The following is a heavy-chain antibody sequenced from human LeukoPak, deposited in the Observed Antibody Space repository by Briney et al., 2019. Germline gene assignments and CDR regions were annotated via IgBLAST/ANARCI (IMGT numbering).Heavy chain of an antibody. V-gene: IGHV3-21*01. J-gene: IGHJ1*01. CDR2: ISSSSSYI. Sequence: GGSLRLSCAASGFTFSSYSMNWVRQAPGKGMEWVSSISSSSSYIYYADSVKGRFTISRDNAKNSLYLQMNSLRAEDTAVYYCATGSGSYYKHFQHWGQGTLVTVS. D-gene: IGHD3-10*01. CDR3: ATGSGSYYKHFQH. CDR1: GFTFSSYS.